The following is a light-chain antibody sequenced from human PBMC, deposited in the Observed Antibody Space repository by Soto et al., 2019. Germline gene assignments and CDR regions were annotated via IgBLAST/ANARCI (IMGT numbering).Light chain of an antibody. Sequence: IQLTQSPSRLSASLGDRVTITCRASHDISTYLAWYQQKPGKAPKLMIYEASTLQSGVPSRFSGSGSGTEFTLTISGLLPEDFATYHCQQANSFPITFGQGTRLEIK. CDR3: QQANSFPIT. J-gene: IGKJ5*01. CDR2: EAS. V-gene: IGKV1-9*01. CDR1: HDISTY.